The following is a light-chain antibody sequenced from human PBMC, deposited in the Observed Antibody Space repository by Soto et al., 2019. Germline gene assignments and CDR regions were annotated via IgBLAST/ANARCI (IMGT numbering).Light chain of an antibody. CDR1: QSVSSN. CDR3: QQYNNWST. Sequence: EIVMTQSPATLSVSPGERATLSCRASQSVSSNLAWYQQKPGQAPRLLIYGASTRATGIPARFSGSGSGTEFTLTIGSLQSEDFAIYYCQQYNNWSTFGQGTRLENK. J-gene: IGKJ5*01. CDR2: GAS. V-gene: IGKV3-15*01.